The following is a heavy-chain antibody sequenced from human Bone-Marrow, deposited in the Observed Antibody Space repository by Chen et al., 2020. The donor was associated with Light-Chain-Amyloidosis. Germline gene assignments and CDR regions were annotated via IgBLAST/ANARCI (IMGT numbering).Heavy chain of an antibody. Sequence: QVQLQQWGAGLLKPSETLSLTCAVYGGSFSGYYWSWIRQPPGKGLEWIGEINHSGSTNYNPSLKSRVTISVDTSKNQFSLKLSSVTAADTAVYYCARGRCGGGSCYTYYYYYGMDVWCQGTTVTVSS. CDR1: GGSFSGYY. CDR3: ARGRCGGGSCYTYYYYYGMDV. CDR2: INHSGST. J-gene: IGHJ6*02. D-gene: IGHD2-15*01. V-gene: IGHV4-34*01.